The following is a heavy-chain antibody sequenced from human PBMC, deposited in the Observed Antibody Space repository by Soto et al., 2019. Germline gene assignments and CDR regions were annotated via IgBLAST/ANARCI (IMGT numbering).Heavy chain of an antibody. J-gene: IGHJ3*02. CDR2: IYPGDSDT. D-gene: IGHD3-16*02. Sequence: GESLKISCKGSGYSFTSYWIGWVRQMPGKGLEWMGIIYPGDSDTRYSPSFQGQVTISADKSISTAYLQWSSLKASDTAMYYCARQGGLMGSYRQDAFDIWGQGTMVTVSS. CDR1: GYSFTSYW. V-gene: IGHV5-51*01. CDR3: ARQGGLMGSYRQDAFDI.